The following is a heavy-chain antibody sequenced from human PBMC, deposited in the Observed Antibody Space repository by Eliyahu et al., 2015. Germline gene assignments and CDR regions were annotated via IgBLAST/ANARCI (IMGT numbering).Heavy chain of an antibody. V-gene: IGHV2-5*02. J-gene: IGHJ4*02. CDR3: AHRPRIAARSYYFDY. CDR1: GFSLXTSGVG. CDR2: IYWDDDK. Sequence: QITLKESGPTLVKPTQTLTLTCTFSGFSLXTSGVGVGWIRQPPGKALEWLALIYWDDDKRYSPSLKSRLTITKDTSKNQVVLTMTNMDPVDTATYYCAHRPRIAARSYYFDYWGQGTLVTVSS. D-gene: IGHD6-6*01.